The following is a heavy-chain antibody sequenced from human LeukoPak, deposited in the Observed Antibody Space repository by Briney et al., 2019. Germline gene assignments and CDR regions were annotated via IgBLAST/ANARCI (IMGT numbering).Heavy chain of an antibody. D-gene: IGHD4/OR15-4a*01. CDR2: IKSDGSNT. Sequence: GGSLRLSCAASGFTFSSYWMHWVRQAPGKGLVWVSRIKSDGSNTNYADSVKGRFTISRDNAKNTLHLQMNSLRVEDTAVYYCAKAGLVRGGALDSWGQGTLVTVSS. CDR1: GFTFSSYW. V-gene: IGHV3-74*01. CDR3: AKAGLVRGGALDS. J-gene: IGHJ4*02.